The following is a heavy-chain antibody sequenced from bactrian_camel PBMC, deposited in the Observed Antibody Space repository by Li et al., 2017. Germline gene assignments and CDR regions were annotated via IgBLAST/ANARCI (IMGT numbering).Heavy chain of an antibody. CDR2: ICIDSGNT. CDR1: AYTPANVR. V-gene: IGHV3S1*01. D-gene: IGHD6*01. J-gene: IGHJ7*01. Sequence: HVQLVESGGGSVQAGGSLRLSCAFDAYTPANVRMAWFRQAPGKERDGVAAICIDSGNTYYADSVKGRFTVSQDNDKNTMYLQMDSLKPEDAGTYYCAVAIRGMYGASWFCYNRDGIDYWGEGTQVTVS.